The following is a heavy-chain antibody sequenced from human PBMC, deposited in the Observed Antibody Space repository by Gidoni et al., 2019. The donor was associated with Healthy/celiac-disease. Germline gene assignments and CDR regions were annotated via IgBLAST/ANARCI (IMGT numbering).Heavy chain of an antibody. J-gene: IGHJ6*02. CDR3: AGEWLRRENYYYYGMDV. D-gene: IGHD3-3*01. Sequence: VQLVQSGAEVKKPGASVKVSCKASGYTFTSYYMHWVRQAPGQGLEWMGIINPSGGSTSYAQKCQGRVTMTRDTSTSTVYMELSSLRSEDTAVYYCAGEWLRRENYYYYGMDVWGQGTTVTVSS. V-gene: IGHV1-46*01. CDR2: INPSGGST. CDR1: GYTFTSYY.